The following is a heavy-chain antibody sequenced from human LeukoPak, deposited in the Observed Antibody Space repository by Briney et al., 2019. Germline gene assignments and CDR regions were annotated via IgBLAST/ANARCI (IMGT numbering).Heavy chain of an antibody. J-gene: IGHJ5*02. CDR2: IYSSGST. CDR3: ARPYYYDSRIDP. D-gene: IGHD3-22*01. CDR1: GGSISGYY. V-gene: IGHV4-4*07. Sequence: SETLSLTCTVSGGSISGYYWSWIRQPAGKGLEWIGRIYSSGSTNYNPSLKSRVTMSVDTSKNQLSLKLSSVTAADTAVYYCARPYYYDSRIDPWGQGILVTVSS.